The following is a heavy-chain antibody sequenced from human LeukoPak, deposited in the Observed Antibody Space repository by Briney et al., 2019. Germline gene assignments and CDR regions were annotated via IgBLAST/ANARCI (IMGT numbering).Heavy chain of an antibody. CDR3: AKVSVCYGCYLDY. CDR2: ISYDGSNK. V-gene: IGHV3-30*04. Sequence: GGSLRLSCAASGFTFSSYAMHWVRQAPGKGLEWVAVISYDGSNKYYADSVKGRFTISRDNSKNTLYLQMNSLRAEDTAIYYCAKVSVCYGCYLDYWGQGTLVTVS. CDR1: GFTFSSYA. J-gene: IGHJ4*02. D-gene: IGHD3-16*01.